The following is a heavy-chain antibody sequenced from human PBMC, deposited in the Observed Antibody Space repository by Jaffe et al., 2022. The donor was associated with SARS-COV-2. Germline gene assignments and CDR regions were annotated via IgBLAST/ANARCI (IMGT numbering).Heavy chain of an antibody. CDR1: GGSISSFY. CDR3: ARGGGSPPGYFDY. Sequence: QVQLQESGPGLVKPSETLSLTCTVSGGSISSFYWSWIRQPPGKGLEWIGYIYYSGSTNYNPSLKSRVTISVDTSKNQFSLKLSSVTAADTAVYYCARGGGSPPGYFDYWGQGTLVTVSS. V-gene: IGHV4-59*01. D-gene: IGHD1-26*01. J-gene: IGHJ4*02. CDR2: IYYSGST.